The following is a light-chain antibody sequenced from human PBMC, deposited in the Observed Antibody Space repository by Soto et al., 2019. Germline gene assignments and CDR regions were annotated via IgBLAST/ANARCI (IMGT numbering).Light chain of an antibody. CDR3: QQRGDWPRT. CDR2: DAS. CDR1: QSFSNN. J-gene: IGKJ1*01. Sequence: EIVLTQSPATLYLSPGERDTLSCRASQSFSNNLAWYQQKPGQAPRLLIYDASKRATGIPARFSGSGSGTDFTLTISSLGPEDFAVYYCQQRGDWPRTVGQGTKVEI. V-gene: IGKV3-11*01.